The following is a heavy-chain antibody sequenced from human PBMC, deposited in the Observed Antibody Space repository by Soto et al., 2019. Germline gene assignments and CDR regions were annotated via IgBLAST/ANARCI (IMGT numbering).Heavy chain of an antibody. J-gene: IGHJ5*02. V-gene: IGHV4-38-2*02. CDR2: IYHTGDT. D-gene: IGHD2-8*01. Sequence: SETLSLTCVVSSYSISSGFFWAWIRQPPGKGLEWVGSIYHTGDTHYNPSLRSQVSMSVDTSKNHFSLRLTYLTAADTAVYFCERDTNSLDLCGQRILVTVSS. CDR3: ERDTNSLDL. CDR1: SYSISSGFF.